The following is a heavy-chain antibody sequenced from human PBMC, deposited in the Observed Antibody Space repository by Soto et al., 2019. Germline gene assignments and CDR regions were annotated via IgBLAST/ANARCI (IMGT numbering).Heavy chain of an antibody. CDR1: GGSITSSSFY. V-gene: IGHV4-39*01. CDR2: IYYSGST. Sequence: SETLSLTCTVSGGSITSSSFYWGWIRQPPGKGLGWIGIIYYSGSTYYNPSLKSRVTISVDTSKSQFSLNLNSVTAADTAVYYCARGYDILTGPLDYWGPGTLVTVSS. D-gene: IGHD3-9*01. J-gene: IGHJ4*02. CDR3: ARGYDILTGPLDY.